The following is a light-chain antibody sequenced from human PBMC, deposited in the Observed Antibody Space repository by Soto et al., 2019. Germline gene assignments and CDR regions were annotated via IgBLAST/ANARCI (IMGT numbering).Light chain of an antibody. V-gene: IGLV1-40*01. J-gene: IGLJ1*01. CDR3: QSYDSTLSARYV. CDR2: GNI. Sequence: QSVLTQPPSVSGSPGQRVTISCTGSSPNIGADYDVHWYQQRPGTAPKLLIFGNIHRPSGVPDRFSGSKSGTSASLAITGLQAEDEGDDYCQSYDSTLSARYVFGTGTKVTVL. CDR1: SPNIGADYD.